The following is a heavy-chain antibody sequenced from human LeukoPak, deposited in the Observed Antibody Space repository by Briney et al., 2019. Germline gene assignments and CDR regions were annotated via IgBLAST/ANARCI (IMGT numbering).Heavy chain of an antibody. D-gene: IGHD3-22*01. CDR3: ARVAYDSSGYSYEYYFDY. V-gene: IGHV3-74*01. Sequence: GGSLRLSCAASGFTFSNYWMHWVRQAPGKGLVWVSRINSDGINTSYADSVKGRFTISRDNAKNTLYLQMNSLRTEDTAIYYCARVAYDSSGYSYEYYFDYWGQGTLVTVSS. CDR1: GFTFSNYW. CDR2: INSDGINT. J-gene: IGHJ4*02.